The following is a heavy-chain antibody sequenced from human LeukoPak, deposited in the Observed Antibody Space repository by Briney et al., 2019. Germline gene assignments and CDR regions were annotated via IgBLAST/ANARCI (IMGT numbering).Heavy chain of an antibody. CDR3: ARDGYYYGSGSYPVDY. J-gene: IGHJ4*02. CDR1: GGSISSGSYY. D-gene: IGHD3-10*01. V-gene: IGHV4-61*02. CDR2: IYTSGST. Sequence: PSETLSLTCTVSGGSISSGSYYWSWIRQPAGKGLEWIGRIYTSGSTNYNPSLKSRVTISVDTSKNQFSLKLSSVTAADTAMYYCARDGYYYGSGSYPVDYWGQGTLVTVSS.